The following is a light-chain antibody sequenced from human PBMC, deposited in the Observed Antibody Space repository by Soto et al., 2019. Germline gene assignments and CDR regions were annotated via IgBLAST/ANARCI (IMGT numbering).Light chain of an antibody. Sequence: QSVLTQPPSASGTPGQRVTISCSGSSSNIGKNNVYWYQQLPGTTPQLLIYRNNQRPSGVPDRFSASKSGTSASLAISGPRSEDEADYYCAAWDDSLSGLYVCGTGTKVTVL. CDR2: RNN. V-gene: IGLV1-47*01. CDR3: AAWDDSLSGLYV. CDR1: SSNIGKNN. J-gene: IGLJ1*01.